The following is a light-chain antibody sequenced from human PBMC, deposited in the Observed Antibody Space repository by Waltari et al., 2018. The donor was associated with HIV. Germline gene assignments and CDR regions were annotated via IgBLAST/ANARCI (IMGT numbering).Light chain of an antibody. CDR1: QSISSY. J-gene: IGKJ1*01. CDR2: AAS. Sequence: DIPMTQSPSSISASVADSVPIPCRASQSISSYLKWYQQKPGKAPKLPIYAASNLQSGYPSRCSGTSSGTDFALSLSRLRPYDTATYHGQLRVIAPWTTGEGTTVAVK. V-gene: IGKV1-39*01. CDR3: QLRVIAPWT.